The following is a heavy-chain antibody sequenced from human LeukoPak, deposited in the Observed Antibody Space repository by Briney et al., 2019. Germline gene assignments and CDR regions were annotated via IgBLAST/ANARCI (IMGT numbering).Heavy chain of an antibody. CDR1: GFTFSKFA. J-gene: IGHJ3*02. Sequence: GGSLRLSCAAAGFTFSKFAMHWVRQAPGKGLEWVAVVSYDGSYKYYADSAKGRFTISRDNSKNTLYLQMNSLRAEDTAVYYCARDYGIVGATTEPHDAFDIWGQGTMVTVSS. V-gene: IGHV3-30*04. CDR3: ARDYGIVGATTEPHDAFDI. D-gene: IGHD1-26*01. CDR2: VSYDGSYK.